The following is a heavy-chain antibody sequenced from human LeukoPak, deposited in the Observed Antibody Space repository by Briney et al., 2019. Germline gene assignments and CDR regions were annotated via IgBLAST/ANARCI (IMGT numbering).Heavy chain of an antibody. CDR2: IKTDGRTT. CDR3: TTGPSYGYEW. V-gene: IGHV3-74*01. D-gene: IGHD3-16*01. Sequence: GGSLRLSYAAPGMTFSDHWMHWVRQVPGKGLVWVSLIKTDGRTTIYADSVKGRFTISRDNGKSTLYLQMNSLRAEDTAIYYCTTGPSYGYEWWGQGTVVTVSS. CDR1: GMTFSDHW. J-gene: IGHJ1*01.